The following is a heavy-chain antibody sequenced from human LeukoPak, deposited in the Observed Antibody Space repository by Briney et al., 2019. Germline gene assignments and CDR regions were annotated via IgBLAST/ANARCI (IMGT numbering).Heavy chain of an antibody. Sequence: SVKVSCKASGYTFTSYYMHWVRQAPGQGLEWMGIINPSGGSTSYAQKFQGRVTMTRDTSTSTVYMGLSSLRSEDTAVYYCARGNTVVTHSEGYFDYWGQGTLVTVSS. CDR2: INPSGGST. V-gene: IGHV1-46*01. D-gene: IGHD4-23*01. J-gene: IGHJ4*02. CDR3: ARGNTVVTHSEGYFDY. CDR1: GYTFTSYY.